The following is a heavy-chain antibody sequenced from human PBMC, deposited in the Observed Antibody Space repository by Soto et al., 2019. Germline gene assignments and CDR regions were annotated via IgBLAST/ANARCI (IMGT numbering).Heavy chain of an antibody. CDR3: ARMELVYGMDV. V-gene: IGHV3-30*03. Sequence: GGSLRLSCAASGFTFSSYGMHWVRQAPGKGLEWVAVISYDGSNKYYADSVKGRFTISRDNAKNSLYLQMNSLRAEDTAVYYCARMELVYGMDVWGQGTTVTVSS. CDR1: GFTFSSYG. CDR2: ISYDGSNK. J-gene: IGHJ6*02. D-gene: IGHD1-7*01.